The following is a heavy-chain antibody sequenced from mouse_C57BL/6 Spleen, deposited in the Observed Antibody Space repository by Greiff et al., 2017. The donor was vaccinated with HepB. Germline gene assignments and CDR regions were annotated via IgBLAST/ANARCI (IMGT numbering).Heavy chain of an antibody. CDR1: GYTFTDYE. J-gene: IGHJ3*01. Sequence: VKLMESGAELVRPGASVTLSCKASGYTFTDYEMHWVKQTPVHGLEWIGAIDPETGGTAYNQKFKGKAILTADKSSSTAYMELRSLTSEDSAVYYCTRRGLHGGFAYWGQGTLVTVSA. CDR2: IDPETGGT. V-gene: IGHV1-15*01. D-gene: IGHD3-3*01. CDR3: TRRGLHGGFAY.